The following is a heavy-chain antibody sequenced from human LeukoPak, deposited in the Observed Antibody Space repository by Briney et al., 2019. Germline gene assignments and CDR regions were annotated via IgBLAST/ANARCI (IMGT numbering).Heavy chain of an antibody. CDR1: GFTFSSYS. D-gene: IGHD6-19*01. CDR3: ARVGVQWLVRAFDI. V-gene: IGHV3-21*01. J-gene: IGHJ3*02. CDR2: ISSSSSYI. Sequence: GGSLRLSCAASGFTFSSYSMNWVRQAPGKGLEWVSSISSSSSYIYYADSVKGRFTISRDNAKNSLYLQMNSLRAEDTAVYYCARVGVQWLVRAFDIWGQGTMVIVSS.